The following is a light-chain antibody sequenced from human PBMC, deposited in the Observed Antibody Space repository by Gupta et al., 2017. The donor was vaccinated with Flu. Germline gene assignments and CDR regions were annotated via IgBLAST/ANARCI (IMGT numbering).Light chain of an antibody. Sequence: AVLPQQPSLTVSPGGTVTLTCGSSTGAVTSGHYPYWFQQKPGQAPRTLIYDTSNKHSWTPARFSGSLLGGKAALTLSGAQPEDEAEYYCLLSYSGARPWVFGGGTKLTVL. CDR3: LLSYSGARPWV. CDR1: TGAVTSGHY. V-gene: IGLV7-46*01. CDR2: DTS. J-gene: IGLJ3*02.